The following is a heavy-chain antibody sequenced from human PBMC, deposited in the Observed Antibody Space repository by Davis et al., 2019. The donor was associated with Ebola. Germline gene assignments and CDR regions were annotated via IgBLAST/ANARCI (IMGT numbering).Heavy chain of an antibody. V-gene: IGHV3-23*01. D-gene: IGHD1-1*01. CDR1: GFTFSNYA. CDR2: ISISGATT. Sequence: GESLKISCAASGFTFSNYAMNWVRQAPGRGLEWVSGISISGATTYYADSVKGRFTMSRDNSRNTVYLQMNSVRVEDTALYYCVRDADTERFPNWFDPWGQGTQVIVSS. J-gene: IGHJ5*02. CDR3: VRDADTERFPNWFDP.